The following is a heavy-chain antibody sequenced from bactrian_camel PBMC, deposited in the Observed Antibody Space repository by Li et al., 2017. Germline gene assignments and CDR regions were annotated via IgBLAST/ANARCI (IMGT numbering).Heavy chain of an antibody. D-gene: IGHD1*01. CDR3: MADVLVIAGKPSVPPREY. V-gene: IGHV3-2*01. Sequence: HVQLVESGGGLVQPGGSLRLSCAASGFIFSSYYMTWVRQAPGKGLEWVASIYGGGGSIKFGDSVKGRFTISRDNAKNTLYLQMNSLKPEDSAMYYCMADVLVIAGKPSVPPREYWGRGTQVTVS. CDR2: IYGGGGSI. J-gene: IGHJ4*01. CDR1: GFIFSSYY.